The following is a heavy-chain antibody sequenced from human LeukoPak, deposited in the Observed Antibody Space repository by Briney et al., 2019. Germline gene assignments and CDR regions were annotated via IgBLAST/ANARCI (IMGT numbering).Heavy chain of an antibody. V-gene: IGHV3-30*18. CDR1: GFTFSSYG. CDR3: AKEKRGYSDGGIDY. CDR2: IPYDGSNK. J-gene: IGHJ4*02. Sequence: PVRSLRLSCAASGFTFSSYGMHWVRQAPGKGLEWVAVIPYDGSNKYYADSVKGRFTISRDNSKNTLYLQMNSLRAEDTAVYYCAKEKRGYSDGGIDYWGQGTLDSLSS. D-gene: IGHD5-18*01.